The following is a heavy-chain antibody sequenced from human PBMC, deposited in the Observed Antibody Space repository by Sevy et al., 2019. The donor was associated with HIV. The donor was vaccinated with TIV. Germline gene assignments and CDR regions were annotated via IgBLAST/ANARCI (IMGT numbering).Heavy chain of an antibody. CDR1: GGSFSGDY. D-gene: IGHD2-2*01. CDR2: INHSGST. Sequence: KQSQTLSLTCAVYGGSFSGDYWSWIRQPPGKGLEWIGEINHSGSTNYNPSLKSRVTISVDTSKNHFSLKLSSVTAADTAVYYCARHCSGTSCSHAFDIWGQGTVVTVSS. J-gene: IGHJ3*02. CDR3: ARHCSGTSCSHAFDI. V-gene: IGHV4-34*01.